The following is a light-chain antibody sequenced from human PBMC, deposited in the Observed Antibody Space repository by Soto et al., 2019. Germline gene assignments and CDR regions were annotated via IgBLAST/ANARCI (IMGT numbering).Light chain of an antibody. CDR3: QQVNTYT. CDR2: ASS. CDR1: LGISTY. Sequence: DIQLTQSPSFLYASVGDRVTITCRASLGISTYLAWYQQKPGKAPNLLIYASSTLQSGVPSSFSGSGSGTEFTLTISSLQPEDFATYYCQQVNTYTFGPGTKVDIK. V-gene: IGKV1-9*01. J-gene: IGKJ3*01.